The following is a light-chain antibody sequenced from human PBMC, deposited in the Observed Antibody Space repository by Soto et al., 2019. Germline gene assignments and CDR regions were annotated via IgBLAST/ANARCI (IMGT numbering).Light chain of an antibody. V-gene: IGKV3-11*01. CDR2: DAS. Sequence: EIVLTQSPATLSLSPGERATLSCRASQSVSSYLAWYQQKPGQAPRLLIYDASNRATGIPARFSGSGSGTVFTLTISSLDPEDSAVYYWQQRSNWPPAFGGGTKVESK. CDR1: QSVSSY. J-gene: IGKJ4*01. CDR3: QQRSNWPPA.